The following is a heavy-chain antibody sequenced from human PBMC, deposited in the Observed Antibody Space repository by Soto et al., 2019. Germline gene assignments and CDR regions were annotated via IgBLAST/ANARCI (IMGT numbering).Heavy chain of an antibody. J-gene: IGHJ4*02. CDR2: IIPIFGTA. D-gene: IGHD6-19*01. CDR3: ARRLVKVAGCVFDY. V-gene: IGHV1-69*12. CDR1: AGTFSSYA. Sequence: QVQLVQSGAEVKKPGSSVKVSCKASAGTFSSYAISWVRQAPGQGLEWMGGIIPIFGTANYAQKFQGRVTITADESTSTAYLELSSLRSEDTGVYDCARRLVKVAGCVFDYWGQGTLVTVSS.